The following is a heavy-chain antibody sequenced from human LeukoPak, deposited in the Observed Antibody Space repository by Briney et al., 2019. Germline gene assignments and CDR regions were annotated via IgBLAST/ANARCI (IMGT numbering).Heavy chain of an antibody. V-gene: IGHV1-8*03. J-gene: IGHJ4*02. Sequence: ASVKVSCKTSGYTFTNYDINWVRQATGQGLEWMGWINPKSGRTGYAQKFQGRVTITADKSTSTAYMELSSLRSEDTAVYYCNIAAAGIPDYWGQGTLVTVSS. D-gene: IGHD6-13*01. CDR3: NIAAAGIPDY. CDR1: GYTFTNYD. CDR2: INPKSGRT.